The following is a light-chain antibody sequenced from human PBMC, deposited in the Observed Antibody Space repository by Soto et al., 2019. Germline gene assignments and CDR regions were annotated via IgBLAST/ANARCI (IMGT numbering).Light chain of an antibody. Sequence: QSVLTQPPSASGSPGQSVTISCTGTSSDVAGYNYVSWYQQHPGKAPKLMIYEVSKRPSGVPDRFSGSKSGNTASLTVSGLQAEDEADYYCSSYAGNNNVVFGGGTQLTVL. CDR1: SSDVAGYNY. J-gene: IGLJ2*01. V-gene: IGLV2-8*01. CDR3: SSYAGNNNVV. CDR2: EVS.